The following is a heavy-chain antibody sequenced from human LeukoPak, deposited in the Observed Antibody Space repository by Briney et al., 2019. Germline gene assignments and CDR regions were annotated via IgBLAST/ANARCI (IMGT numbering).Heavy chain of an antibody. CDR2: ISYDGNNE. CDR1: GFTFSSYA. Sequence: GGSLRLSCAASGFTFSSYAMHWVRQAPGKGLEWVAFISYDGNNEYYPDSVKGRFTISRDNAKKTLYLQMNCLSAEDTAVYYCARDSLYGIAVAGTPMGLGYWGPGTLVTVSS. D-gene: IGHD6-19*01. CDR3: ARDSLYGIAVAGTPMGLGY. J-gene: IGHJ4*02. V-gene: IGHV3-30*14.